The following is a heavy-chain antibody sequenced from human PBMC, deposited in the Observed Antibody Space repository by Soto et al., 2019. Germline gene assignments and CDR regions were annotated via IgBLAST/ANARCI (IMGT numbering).Heavy chain of an antibody. Sequence: QVQLQESGPGLVQPSQTLSLICTVSGGSITSGGYYWNWIRQHPRTGLEWIGSIFYNGSTYSNPFLSSRVTLSADTSDNPFSLTLTSVTAADTAVYFCARGYSPSGYSSSWVFDYWGQGTLVDVSS. CDR3: ARGYSPSGYSSSWVFDY. CDR1: GGSITSGGYY. D-gene: IGHD6-13*01. J-gene: IGHJ4*02. V-gene: IGHV4-31*03. CDR2: IFYNGST.